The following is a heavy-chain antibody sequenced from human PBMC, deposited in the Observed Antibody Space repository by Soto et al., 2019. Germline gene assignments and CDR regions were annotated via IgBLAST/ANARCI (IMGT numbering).Heavy chain of an antibody. V-gene: IGHV3-33*01. CDR1: GFSFTTYV. CDR2: IFSDGSSK. D-gene: IGHD2-15*01. Sequence: GGSLRLSCAASGFSFTTYVMYWVRQPTGKGLEWVAAIFSDGSSKYYSASVKGRFTISRDNAKNTLFLQMNSLRAEDTAVYYCASTRFAREVVAAPDAFDIWGQGTMVTVSS. J-gene: IGHJ3*02. CDR3: ASTRFAREVVAAPDAFDI.